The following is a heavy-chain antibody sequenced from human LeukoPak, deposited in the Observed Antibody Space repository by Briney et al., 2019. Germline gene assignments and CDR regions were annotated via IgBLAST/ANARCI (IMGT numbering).Heavy chain of an antibody. J-gene: IGHJ4*02. CDR2: ISDSGGGT. CDR3: AKDDAPARWLRSPQLLDH. CDR1: GFTFSSYA. V-gene: IGHV3-23*01. Sequence: GGSLRLSCAASGFTFSSYAMSWVRQAPGKGLEWVSGISDSGGGTSYEDSVKGRFTISRDNSKNTLFLHMNSLRAEDTAVYFCAKDDAPARWLRSPQLLDHWGQGTLVTVSS. D-gene: IGHD5-12*01.